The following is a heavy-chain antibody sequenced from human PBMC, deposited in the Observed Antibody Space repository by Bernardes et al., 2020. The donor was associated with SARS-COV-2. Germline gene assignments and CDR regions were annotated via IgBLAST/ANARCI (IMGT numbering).Heavy chain of an antibody. CDR2: IYYSGST. Sequence: TLSLTCTVSGGSISSYYWSWIRQPPGKGLEWIGYIYYSGSTNYNPSLKSRVTISVDTSKNQFSLKLSSVTAADTAVYYCARGDYYDSSGYYSEYFQHWGQGTLVTVSS. V-gene: IGHV4-59*01. CDR3: ARGDYYDSSGYYSEYFQH. D-gene: IGHD3-22*01. CDR1: GGSISSYY. J-gene: IGHJ1*01.